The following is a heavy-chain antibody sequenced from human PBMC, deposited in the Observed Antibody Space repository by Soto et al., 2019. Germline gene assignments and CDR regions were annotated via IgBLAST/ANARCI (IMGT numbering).Heavy chain of an antibody. D-gene: IGHD3-10*01. Sequence: GGSRRLSCAASGFTFSSYSMNWVRQAPGKGLEWVSYISSSSSTIYYADSVKGRFTISRDNAKNSLYLQMNSLRADDTAVYYCVLWPPYYFDYWGQGTLVTVSS. J-gene: IGHJ4*02. CDR2: ISSSSSTI. CDR1: GFTFSSYS. V-gene: IGHV3-48*01. CDR3: VLWPPYYFDY.